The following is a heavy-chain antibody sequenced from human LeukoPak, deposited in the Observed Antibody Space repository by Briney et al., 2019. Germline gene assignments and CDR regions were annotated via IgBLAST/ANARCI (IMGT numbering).Heavy chain of an antibody. Sequence: GGSLRLSCAASGFTFSSYWMSWVRQAPGKGLEWVANIKQDGSEKYYVDSVKGRFTISRDNAKSSLYLQMNSLRAEDTAVYYCARDDSSELYCTNGVCSPVAFDYWGQGTLVTVSS. J-gene: IGHJ4*02. CDR1: GFTFSSYW. V-gene: IGHV3-7*01. D-gene: IGHD2-8*01. CDR3: ARDDSSELYCTNGVCSPVAFDY. CDR2: IKQDGSEK.